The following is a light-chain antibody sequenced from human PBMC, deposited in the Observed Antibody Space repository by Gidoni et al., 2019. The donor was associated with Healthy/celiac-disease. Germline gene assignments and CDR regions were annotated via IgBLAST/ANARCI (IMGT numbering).Light chain of an antibody. CDR2: KAS. CDR3: QQYNSYSAT. Sequence: DIQITHSPSTLSASVGDRVTITCRASQSISSWLAWYQQKPGKAPKLLIYKASSLESGVPSRFSGSGSGTEFTLTISSLQPDDFATYYCQQYNSYSATFGQGTKVEIK. J-gene: IGKJ1*01. CDR1: QSISSW. V-gene: IGKV1-5*03.